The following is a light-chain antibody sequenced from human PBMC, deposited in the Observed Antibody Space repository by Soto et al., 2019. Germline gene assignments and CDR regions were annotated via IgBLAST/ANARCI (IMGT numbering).Light chain of an antibody. CDR2: GAS. Sequence: DIQMTQSPSSLSASVGDRLTITCRASLGISNFLAWYQQKPGKVPELLIYGASTLQSGVPSRFSGRGSGTDFTLTISSLQPEDVATYYCQKYNSAPFTFDPGTKVDIK. V-gene: IGKV1-27*01. CDR3: QKYNSAPFT. J-gene: IGKJ3*01. CDR1: LGISNF.